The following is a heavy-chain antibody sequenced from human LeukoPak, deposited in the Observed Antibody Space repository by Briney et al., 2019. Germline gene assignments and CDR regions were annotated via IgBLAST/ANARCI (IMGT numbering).Heavy chain of an antibody. Sequence: GDSLRLSCAASGFTFSRYWMSWVRQAPGKGLEWVSAISGSGGSTYYADSVKGRFTISRDNSKNTLYLQMNSLRAEDTAVYYCAKDGSSGWYAFRSGDAFDIWGQGTMVTVSS. V-gene: IGHV3-23*01. CDR1: GFTFSRYW. CDR2: ISGSGGST. J-gene: IGHJ3*02. D-gene: IGHD6-19*01. CDR3: AKDGSSGWYAFRSGDAFDI.